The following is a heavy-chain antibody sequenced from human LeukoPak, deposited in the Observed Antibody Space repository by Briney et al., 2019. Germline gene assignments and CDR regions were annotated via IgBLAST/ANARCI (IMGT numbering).Heavy chain of an antibody. V-gene: IGHV3-21*01. D-gene: IGHD5-18*01. CDR1: GFTFSSYS. J-gene: IGHJ4*02. Sequence: EGSLRLSCAASGFTFSSYSMNWVRQAPGKGLEWVSFISSSSSYIYYADSVKGRFTISRDDAKNSLYLQMNSLRAEDTAVYYCAMPGYSYGYVYYWGQGTLVTVSS. CDR2: ISSSSSYI. CDR3: AMPGYSYGYVYY.